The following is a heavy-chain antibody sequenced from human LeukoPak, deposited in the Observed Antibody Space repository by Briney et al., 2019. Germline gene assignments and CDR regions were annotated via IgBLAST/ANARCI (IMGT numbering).Heavy chain of an antibody. CDR2: IYHSGSP. V-gene: IGHV4-4*02. D-gene: IGHD1-1*01. CDR1: GGSISSNNW. J-gene: IGHJ4*02. Sequence: SGTLSLTCAVSGGSISSNNWWGWVRQPPGQGLEWIGEIYHSGSPNYNPSLKSRVTISIDKSRNHFSLNLSSVTAADTAVYYCARVNINNWHSCDYWGQGTLVTVSS. CDR3: ARVNINNWHSCDY.